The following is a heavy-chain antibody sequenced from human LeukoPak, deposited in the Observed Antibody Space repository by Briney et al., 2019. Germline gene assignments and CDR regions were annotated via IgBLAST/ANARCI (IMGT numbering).Heavy chain of an antibody. V-gene: IGHV1-2*02. CDR1: GYTFTSYY. Sequence: ASVKVSCKASGYTFTSYYMHWVRQAPGQGLEWMGWINPNSGGTNYAQKFQGRVTMNRDTSISTAYMELSRLRSDDTAVYSCARMEPSYNWFDPWGQGTLVTVSS. D-gene: IGHD1-26*01. CDR2: INPNSGGT. J-gene: IGHJ5*02. CDR3: ARMEPSYNWFDP.